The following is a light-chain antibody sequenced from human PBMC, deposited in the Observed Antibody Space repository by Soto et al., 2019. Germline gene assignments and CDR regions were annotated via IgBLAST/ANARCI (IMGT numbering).Light chain of an antibody. V-gene: IGKV1-39*01. CDR3: QQSYST. J-gene: IGKJ1*01. CDR1: QSISSY. CDR2: AAS. Sequence: DIQMTQSPSSLSASVGDRVTITCRASQSISSYLNWYQQKPGKAPKLLIYAASSLQSGVPSRFSGSGSGTDFTPTIRSLQPEDFATYYCQQSYSTFGQGTKVEIK.